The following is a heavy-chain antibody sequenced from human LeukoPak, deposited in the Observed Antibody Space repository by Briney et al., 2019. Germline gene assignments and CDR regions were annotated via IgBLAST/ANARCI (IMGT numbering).Heavy chain of an antibody. Sequence: ASVRVSCKASGYTFTSYYMHWVRQAPGQGLEWMGIINPSGGSTSYAQKFQGRVTMTRDTSTSTVYMDLSSLRSEDTAVYYCARAEWHGMDVWGQGTTVTVFS. CDR2: INPSGGST. J-gene: IGHJ6*02. D-gene: IGHD3-3*01. CDR1: GYTFTSYY. CDR3: ARAEWHGMDV. V-gene: IGHV1-46*01.